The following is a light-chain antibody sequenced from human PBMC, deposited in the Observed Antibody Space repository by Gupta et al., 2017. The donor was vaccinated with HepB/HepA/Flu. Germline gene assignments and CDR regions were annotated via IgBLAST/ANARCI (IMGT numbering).Light chain of an antibody. Sequence: SALTQPPSVSGSPGQTVTISCSATSSDVGGYNSVSWYQQHPGKAPKLMIYDVNKRPSGVPDRFSGSKSGNTAPLSISGLQAEDEADYHCVSYAGDASYVFGSGTKVTVL. CDR1: SSDVGGYNS. J-gene: IGLJ1*01. CDR2: DVN. CDR3: VSYAGDASYV. V-gene: IGLV2-11*01.